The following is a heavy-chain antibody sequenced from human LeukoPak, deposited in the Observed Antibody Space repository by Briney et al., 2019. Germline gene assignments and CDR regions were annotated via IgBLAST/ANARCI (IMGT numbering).Heavy chain of an antibody. Sequence: ADSVKGRFTISRDNAKNSLYLQMNSLRAEDTAVYYCAKDRVFYGDYFDYWGQGTLVTVSS. J-gene: IGHJ4*02. CDR3: AKDRVFYGDYFDY. V-gene: IGHV3-11*05. D-gene: IGHD4-17*01.